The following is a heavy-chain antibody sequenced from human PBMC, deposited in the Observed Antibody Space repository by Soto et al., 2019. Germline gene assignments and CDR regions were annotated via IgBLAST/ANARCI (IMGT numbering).Heavy chain of an antibody. CDR1: GVSISSGNW. CDR2: IHRGGST. Sequence: QVHLQESGPGLVQPSGTLSLTCAVSGVSISSGNWWSWVRQAPGRGLEWIGEIHRGGSTNYSPSFKSRVAMSVDKTTNHFSLKLTSVTAADTALYFCARVWDKGSGSYLNTWGQGTLVTVSS. CDR3: ARVWDKGSGSYLNT. D-gene: IGHD3-10*01. J-gene: IGHJ5*02. V-gene: IGHV4-4*02.